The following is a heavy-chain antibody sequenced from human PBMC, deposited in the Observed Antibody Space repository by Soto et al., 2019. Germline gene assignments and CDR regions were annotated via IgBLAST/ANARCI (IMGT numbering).Heavy chain of an antibody. J-gene: IGHJ4*02. CDR2: IFFTGNI. CDR3: ASRHCSGGSCYTTGFDS. CDR1: GASLSSIRYY. V-gene: IGHV4-39*01. Sequence: QLQLQESGPGLVKPSETLSLNCTVSGASLSSIRYYWGWIRQPPGKGLEWVGSIFFTGNIYYNPSLKRRVTISVDTSRNQFSLMVNSVTAADTAVYYCASRHCSGGSCYTTGFDSWGQGALVTVSS. D-gene: IGHD2-15*01.